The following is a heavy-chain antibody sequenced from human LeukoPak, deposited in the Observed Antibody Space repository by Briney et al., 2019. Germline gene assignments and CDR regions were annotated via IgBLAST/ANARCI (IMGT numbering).Heavy chain of an antibody. D-gene: IGHD6-13*01. CDR3: ARVYSSSWYGAFLDY. Sequence: ASVKVSCKASGGTFSSYAISWVRQAPGQGLEWMGGIIPIFGTANYAQKFQGRVTITTDESTSTAYMELSSLRSEDTAVYYCARVYSSSWYGAFLDYWGQGTLVTVSS. J-gene: IGHJ4*02. CDR1: GGTFSSYA. V-gene: IGHV1-69*05. CDR2: IIPIFGTA.